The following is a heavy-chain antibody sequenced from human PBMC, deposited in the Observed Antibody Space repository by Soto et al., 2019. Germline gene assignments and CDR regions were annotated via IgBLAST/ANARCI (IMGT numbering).Heavy chain of an antibody. D-gene: IGHD4-17*01. Sequence: EVQLLESGGGLVQPGGSLRLSCAASGFTFSSYAMSWVRQAPGKGLEWVSAISGSGGSTYYADSVKGRFTISRDNSKNTLYLQMNSLRAEDTAVYYCVKDLSPNDYGDYGGWFDPWGQGTLVTVSS. CDR1: GFTFSSYA. J-gene: IGHJ5*02. CDR2: ISGSGGST. CDR3: VKDLSPNDYGDYGGWFDP. V-gene: IGHV3-23*01.